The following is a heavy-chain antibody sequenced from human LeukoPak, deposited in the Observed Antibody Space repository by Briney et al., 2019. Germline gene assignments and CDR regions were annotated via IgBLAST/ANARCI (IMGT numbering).Heavy chain of an antibody. V-gene: IGHV4-59*08. D-gene: IGHD1-26*01. CDR3: ARASGSYLD. CDR1: GGSIRSYY. J-gene: IGHJ4*02. Sequence: SETLSLTCTVSGGSIRSYYWSWIRQPPGKGLEWIGCIYYTGSTNYNDSLKSRVTISVDTSKNQFSLKLSSVTAADTAVYYCARASGSYLDWGQGTLVTVSS. CDR2: IYYTGST.